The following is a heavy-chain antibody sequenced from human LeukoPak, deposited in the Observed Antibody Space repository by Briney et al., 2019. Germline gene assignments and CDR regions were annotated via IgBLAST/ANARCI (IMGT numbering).Heavy chain of an antibody. Sequence: GGSLRLSCAASGFTFSSYGMHWVRQAPGKGLDWVAVTSYDESNKYYADSVKGRFTISRDSSKNTLYLQMNSLRAEDTAVYYCARGYSNSWLGYFDYWGQGTLVTVSS. D-gene: IGHD6-13*01. CDR3: ARGYSNSWLGYFDY. V-gene: IGHV3-30*03. CDR2: TSYDESNK. CDR1: GFTFSSYG. J-gene: IGHJ4*02.